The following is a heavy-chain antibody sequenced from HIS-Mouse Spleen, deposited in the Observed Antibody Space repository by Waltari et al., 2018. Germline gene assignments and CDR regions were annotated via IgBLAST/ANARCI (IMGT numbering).Heavy chain of an antibody. CDR3: ATQRTHYYDSSGSLMSDY. J-gene: IGHJ4*02. CDR2: IWDDGSNK. CDR1: GFTFSSYG. D-gene: IGHD3-22*01. V-gene: IGHV3-33*01. Sequence: QVQLVESGGGVVQPGRSLRLSCAASGFTFSSYGMHWVRQAPGKGLEWVAVIWDDGSNKYYTDAVNGRFTISRDNSKNTLYLQMNSLSAEDTAVAYCATQRTHYYDSSGSLMSDYWGQGTLVTGSS.